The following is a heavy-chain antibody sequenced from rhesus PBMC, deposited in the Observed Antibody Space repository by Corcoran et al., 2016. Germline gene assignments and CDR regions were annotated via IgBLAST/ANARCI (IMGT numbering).Heavy chain of an antibody. V-gene: IGHV4S14*01. J-gene: IGHJ4*01. CDR1: GGSISGYYY. CDR3: ARAALGRSGIQRVQIDAQFDY. D-gene: IGHD5-42*01. CDR2: IYGSGGSN. Sequence: QVQLQESGPGLVKPSETLSLTCAVSGGSISGYYYWSWIRQPPGKGLEWVGSIYGSGGSNYLNPSLKGRVTRAVDTSKNQFSLKLSCLTAADTAVYYCARAALGRSGIQRVQIDAQFDYWGQGVLVTVSS.